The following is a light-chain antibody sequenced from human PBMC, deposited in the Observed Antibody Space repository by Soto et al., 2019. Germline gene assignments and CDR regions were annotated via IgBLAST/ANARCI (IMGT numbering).Light chain of an antibody. Sequence: QSVLTQPASVSGSPGQSITISCTGTSSDVGVYNYVSWYQQHPGKAPKLMIYDVSDRPSGVSNRFSGSKSGNTASLTISGLQAEDEADYYCSSYTRSTRYVFGTGTKVTVL. CDR2: DVS. CDR1: SSDVGVYNY. V-gene: IGLV2-14*01. J-gene: IGLJ1*01. CDR3: SSYTRSTRYV.